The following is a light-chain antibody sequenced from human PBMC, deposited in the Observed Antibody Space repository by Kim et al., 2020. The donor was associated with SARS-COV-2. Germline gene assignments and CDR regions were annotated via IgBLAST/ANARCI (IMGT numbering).Light chain of an antibody. CDR3: TSFTRSNDWV. V-gene: IGLV2-14*03. CDR1: SSDVGAYNF. J-gene: IGLJ3*02. Sequence: QSVTISCTGTSSDVGAYNFVSWYQQHPGNAPKLMIYGVNKRPSGVSDRFSGSKFDNTASLTISGLRAEDEGDYYCTSFTRSNDWVFGGGTQLTVL. CDR2: GVN.